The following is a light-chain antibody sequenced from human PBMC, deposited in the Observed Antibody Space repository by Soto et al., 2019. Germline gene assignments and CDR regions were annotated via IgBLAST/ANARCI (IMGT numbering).Light chain of an antibody. CDR2: DVS. J-gene: IGLJ1*01. CDR3: CSYAGRSTFV. CDR1: SSDVGGYNY. V-gene: IGLV2-11*01. Sequence: QSALTQPRSVSGSPGQSVTISCTGTSSDVGGYNYVSWYQQHPGKAPKLMIYDVSKRPSGVPDRFSGSKSGNTASLTISGLQAEDQADYYCCSYAGRSTFVFGTGTTVTVL.